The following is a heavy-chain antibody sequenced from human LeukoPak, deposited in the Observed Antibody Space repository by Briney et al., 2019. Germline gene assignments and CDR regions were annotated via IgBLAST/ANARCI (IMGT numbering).Heavy chain of an antibody. CDR1: GDSISTSNSY. V-gene: IGHV4-39*01. CDR3: ARSWDVGSN. Sequence: SETLSLTCTVSGDSISTSNSYWGWIRQPPGKGLEWIGSIYYSGNTYYNASLKSRVTISVDTSKNQFSLKLTSVTAADTAVYYCARSWDVGSNWGQGTLVTVSS. J-gene: IGHJ4*02. CDR2: IYYSGNT. D-gene: IGHD1-26*01.